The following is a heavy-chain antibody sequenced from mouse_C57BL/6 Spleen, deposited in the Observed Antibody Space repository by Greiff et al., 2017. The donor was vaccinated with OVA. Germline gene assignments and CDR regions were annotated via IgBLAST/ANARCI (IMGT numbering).Heavy chain of an antibody. CDR2: IDPSDSYT. Sequence: QVQLQQPGAELVMPGASVKLSCKASGYTFTSYWMHWVKQRPGQGLEWIGEIDPSDSYTNYTQKFKGKSTLTVDKSSSTAYMQLSSLTSEDSAVYYCARGGYYGSSPYWYFDVWGTGTTVTVSS. CDR1: GYTFTSYW. CDR3: ARGGYYGSSPYWYFDV. D-gene: IGHD1-1*01. J-gene: IGHJ1*03. V-gene: IGHV1-69*01.